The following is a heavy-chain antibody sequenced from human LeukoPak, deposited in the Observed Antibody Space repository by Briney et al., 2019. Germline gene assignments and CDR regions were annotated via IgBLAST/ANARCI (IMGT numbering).Heavy chain of an antibody. D-gene: IGHD6-19*01. Sequence: GGSLRLSCAASKLTFSSYSMNWVRQAPGKGLEWVSSISSSSNYIYYADSVKGRFTISRDNAKNSLYLQMNSLRAEDTAVYYCARVGDLSSGWYVPRGYYYYYMDVWGKGTTVTVSS. V-gene: IGHV3-21*01. CDR3: ARVGDLSSGWYVPRGYYYYYMDV. CDR1: KLTFSSYS. J-gene: IGHJ6*03. CDR2: ISSSSNYI.